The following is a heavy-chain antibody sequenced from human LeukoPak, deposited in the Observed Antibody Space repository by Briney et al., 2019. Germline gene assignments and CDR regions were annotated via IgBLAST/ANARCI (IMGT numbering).Heavy chain of an antibody. CDR2: IIPIFGTA. Sequence: ASVKVSCKASGGTFSSYAISWVRQAPGQGLEWMGGIIPIFGTANYAQKFQGRVTITADESTSTAYMELSSLRSEDTAMYYCARSRLDYFDYWGQGTLVTVSS. V-gene: IGHV1-69*13. CDR3: ARSRLDYFDY. CDR1: GGTFSSYA. D-gene: IGHD6-25*01. J-gene: IGHJ4*02.